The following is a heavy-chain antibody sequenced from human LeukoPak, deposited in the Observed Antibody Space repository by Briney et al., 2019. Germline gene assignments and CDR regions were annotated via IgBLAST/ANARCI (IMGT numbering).Heavy chain of an antibody. D-gene: IGHD1-26*01. Sequence: SETLSLTCAVYIDSFSNYHWNWIRQTPAKGMEWIGEVNESGGTNISPSLRSRVILSVDTSKNQFSLKLISVTVADTAIYYCARGQGATVPQVGKNWFDPWGQGTRVTVSS. CDR2: VNESGGT. CDR3: ARGQGATVPQVGKNWFDP. CDR1: IDSFSNYH. V-gene: IGHV4-34*01. J-gene: IGHJ5*02.